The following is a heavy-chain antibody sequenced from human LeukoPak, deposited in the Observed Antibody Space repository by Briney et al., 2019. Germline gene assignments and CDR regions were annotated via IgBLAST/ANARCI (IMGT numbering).Heavy chain of an antibody. CDR3: TRGRFSSGWNLLGY. CDR1: GYSENFYG. J-gene: IGHJ4*02. V-gene: IGHV1-2*02. D-gene: IGHD6-19*01. Sequence: ASVKVSCKTSGYSENFYGITWVRQAPGEGLEWMGSINPDTEDSKIAQQFQGRVTMTRDTSMTTVYMDLSGLTSDDTAVYYCTRGRFSSGWNLLGYWGQGSLVIVSS. CDR2: INPDTEDS.